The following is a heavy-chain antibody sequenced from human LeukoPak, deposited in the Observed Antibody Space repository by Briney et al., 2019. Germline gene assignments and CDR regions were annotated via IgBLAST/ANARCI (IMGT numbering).Heavy chain of an antibody. CDR2: ISYDGSNK. CDR1: GFTFSSYG. CDR3: AKDWGIAAAGTRYFDY. J-gene: IGHJ4*02. Sequence: GGSLRLSCAASGFTFSSYGMHWVRQAPGKGLEWVAVISYDGSNKYYADSVKGRFTISRDNSKNTLYLQMNSLRAEDTAVYYCAKDWGIAAAGTRYFDYWGQGTLVTVSS. V-gene: IGHV3-30*18. D-gene: IGHD6-13*01.